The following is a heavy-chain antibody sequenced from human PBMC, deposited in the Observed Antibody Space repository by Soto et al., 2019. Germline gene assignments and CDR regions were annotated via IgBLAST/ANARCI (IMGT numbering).Heavy chain of an antibody. V-gene: IGHV4-34*01. Sequence: QVHLQQWGAGLLKPSETLSLTCGVYGGSFGTSYWAWIRQSPEKGLEWIGEINHNGDSNYNPSLKMRVTISLDMSETQCSRKLTPVAAADTAVYYWARVTRFPDAFDIWGQGTPVIVSS. J-gene: IGHJ3*02. CDR3: ARVTRFPDAFDI. CDR2: INHNGDS. CDR1: GGSFGTSY.